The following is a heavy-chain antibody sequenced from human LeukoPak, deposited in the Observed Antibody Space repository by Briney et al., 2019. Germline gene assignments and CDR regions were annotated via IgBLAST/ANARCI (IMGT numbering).Heavy chain of an antibody. V-gene: IGHV5-51*01. D-gene: IGHD1-1*01. J-gene: IGHJ3*02. CDR2: IYPGDSDT. CDR1: GYTFTSYW. CDR3: ARPNSDTPFDAFDI. Sequence: EESLKISCKGSGYTFTSYWIGWVRQMPGKGLEWMGIIYPGDSDTRYSPSFQGQVTISADKSISTAYLQWSSLKASDTAVYYCARPNSDTPFDAFDIWGQGTMVTVSS.